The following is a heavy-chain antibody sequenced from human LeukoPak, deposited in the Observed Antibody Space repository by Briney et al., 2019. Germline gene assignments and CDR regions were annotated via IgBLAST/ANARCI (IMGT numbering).Heavy chain of an antibody. CDR3: TRELTYCGGDCYWYYYYYYYMDV. J-gene: IGHJ6*03. D-gene: IGHD2-21*02. V-gene: IGHV3-49*03. CDR2: IRSKAYGGTT. CDR1: GFTFGDYA. Sequence: HAGGSLRLSCTASGFTFGDYAMSWFRQAPGKGLEWVGFIRSKAYGGTTEYAASVKGRFTISRDDSKCIAYLQMNSLKTEDTAVYYCTRELTYCGGDCYWYYYYYYYMDVWGKGTTVTVSS.